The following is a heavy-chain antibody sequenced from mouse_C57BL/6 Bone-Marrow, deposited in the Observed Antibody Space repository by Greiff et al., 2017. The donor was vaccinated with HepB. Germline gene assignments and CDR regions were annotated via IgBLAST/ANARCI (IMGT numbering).Heavy chain of an antibody. J-gene: IGHJ3*01. D-gene: IGHD1-1*01. Sequence: EVKVIESGGGLVQPGESLKLSCESNEYEFPSHDMSWVRKTPEKRLELVAAINSDGGSTYYPDTMERRFIISRDNTKKTLYLQMSSLRSEDTALYYCAGFFYGSSLPAWCAYWGEGALVTVSA. CDR2: INSDGGST. CDR3: AGFFYGSSLPAWCAY. V-gene: IGHV5-2*01. CDR1: EYEFPSHD.